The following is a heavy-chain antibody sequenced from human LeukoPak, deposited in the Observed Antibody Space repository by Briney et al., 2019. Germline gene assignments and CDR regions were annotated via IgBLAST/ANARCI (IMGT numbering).Heavy chain of an antibody. CDR1: GFIFSNYA. CDR3: AKGTAAGLVDWFDP. D-gene: IGHD6-13*01. CDR2: ITGRGDET. J-gene: IGHJ5*02. Sequence: GGSLRLSCAASGFIFSNYALMWVRQAPGKGLEWVSSITGRGDETFYADSVKGRFSLSRDNSKNMLYLQMYSLGAEDTAIYYCAKGTAAGLVDWFDPWGQGTLVTVSS. V-gene: IGHV3-23*01.